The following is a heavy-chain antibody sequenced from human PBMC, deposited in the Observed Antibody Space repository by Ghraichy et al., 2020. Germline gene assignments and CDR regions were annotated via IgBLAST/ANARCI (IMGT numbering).Heavy chain of an antibody. CDR1: GGSFSGYY. CDR3: ARSLRVRGVIPYNWFDP. CDR2: INHSGST. V-gene: IGHV4-34*01. Sequence: SETLSLTCAVYGGSFSGYYWSWIRQPPGKGLEWIGEINHSGSTNYNPSLKSRVTISVDTSKNQFSLKLSSVTAADTAVYYCARSLRVRGVIPYNWFDPWGQGTLVTVSS. J-gene: IGHJ5*02. D-gene: IGHD3-10*01.